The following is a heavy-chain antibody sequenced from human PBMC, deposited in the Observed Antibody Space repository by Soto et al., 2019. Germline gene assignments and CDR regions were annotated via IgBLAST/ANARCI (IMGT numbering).Heavy chain of an antibody. D-gene: IGHD3-3*01. Sequence: QVQLVESGGGVVQPGRSLRLSCAGSGFSFSNYGMHWVRQAPGKGLEWVALIWYDGSNKYYADSVKGRFTISRDNSKNXLYLQMSSLRNDDTAVYYCARDPRVATTLMAVFQGWGQGTLVTVSS. CDR1: GFSFSNYG. CDR2: IWYDGSNK. J-gene: IGHJ1*01. V-gene: IGHV3-33*01. CDR3: ARDPRVATTLMAVFQG.